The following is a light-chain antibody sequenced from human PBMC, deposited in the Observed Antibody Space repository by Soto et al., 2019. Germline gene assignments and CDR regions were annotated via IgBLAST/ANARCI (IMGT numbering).Light chain of an antibody. CDR2: RNN. J-gene: IGLJ2*01. CDR1: SSNIGSNY. CDR3: AAWDGSLSGVV. Sequence: SVLTQPPSASGTPGQRVTISCSGSSSNIGSNYVYWYQQLPGTAPKVLIYRNNQRPSGVPDRFSGSKSGTSASLAISGLRSEDEADYYCAAWDGSLSGVVFGGGTKLTVL. V-gene: IGLV1-47*01.